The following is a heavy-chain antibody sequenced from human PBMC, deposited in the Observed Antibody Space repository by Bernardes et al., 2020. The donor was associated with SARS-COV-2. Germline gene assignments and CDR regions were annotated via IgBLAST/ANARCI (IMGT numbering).Heavy chain of an antibody. J-gene: IGHJ5*02. D-gene: IGHD7-27*01. Sequence: GGSLRLSCIASGFTFSSYTMNWVRQAPGKGLEWVSSIIGSSSYINYAGSVKGRFTISRDNANNSLYLQMSSLRAEDTAVYDCTKGRTGAWGQGTLVTVSS. V-gene: IGHV3-21*01. CDR2: IIGSSSYI. CDR1: GFTFSSYT. CDR3: TKGRTGA.